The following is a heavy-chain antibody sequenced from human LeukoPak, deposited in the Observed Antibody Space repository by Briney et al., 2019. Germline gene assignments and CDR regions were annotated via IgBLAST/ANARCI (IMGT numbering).Heavy chain of an antibody. CDR2: IIPIFGIA. CDR1: GGTLSSYA. V-gene: IGHV1-69*04. D-gene: IGHD3-22*01. CDR3: ARDSEVITFDY. Sequence: SVKVSCKASGGTLSSYAISWVRQAPGQGLEWMGRIIPIFGIANYAQKFQGRVTITADKSTSTAYMELSSLRSEDTAVYYCARDSEVITFDYWGQGTLVTVSS. J-gene: IGHJ4*02.